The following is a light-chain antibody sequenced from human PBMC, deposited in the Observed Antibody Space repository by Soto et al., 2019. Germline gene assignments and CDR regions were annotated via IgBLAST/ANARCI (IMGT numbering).Light chain of an antibody. CDR2: GVY. CDR1: QTGNNNY. V-gene: IGKV3-20*01. CDR3: QHYGHSQWT. J-gene: IGKJ1*01. Sequence: IVLTQSPGTLSLSPGERATLSCRASQTGNNNYLAWYHHKSGQAPRLLIYGVYTRASGIPDRFSGSGSATEFTLTITRLEPEDPEGYFCQHYGHSQWTFGQGTKGDI.